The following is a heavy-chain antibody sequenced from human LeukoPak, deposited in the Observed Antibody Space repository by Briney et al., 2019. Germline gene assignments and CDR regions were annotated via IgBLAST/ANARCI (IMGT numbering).Heavy chain of an antibody. CDR2: INPNSGGT. J-gene: IGHJ4*02. D-gene: IGHD3-10*01. Sequence: GASVKVSCKASGYTFTGYYMHWLRQAPGQGLEWMGRINPNSGGTNYAQKFQGRVTMTRDTSISTAYMELSRLRSDDTAVYYCALLWFRQVATDYRGQGTLVTVSS. V-gene: IGHV1-2*06. CDR1: GYTFTGYY. CDR3: ALLWFRQVATDY.